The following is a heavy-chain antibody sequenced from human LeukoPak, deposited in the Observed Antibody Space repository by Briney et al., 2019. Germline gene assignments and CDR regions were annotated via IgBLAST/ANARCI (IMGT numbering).Heavy chain of an antibody. J-gene: IGHJ6*02. CDR2: IYTSGST. CDR1: GGSISSYY. D-gene: IGHD1-26*01. Sequence: SETLSLTCTVSGGSISSYYWSWIRQPAGKGLEWIGRIYTSGSTNYNPSLKSRVTMSVDTSKNQFSLKLSSVTAADTAVYYCASALTGSGSYWYYYYGMDVWGQGTTVTVSS. V-gene: IGHV4-4*07. CDR3: ASALTGSGSYWYYYYGMDV.